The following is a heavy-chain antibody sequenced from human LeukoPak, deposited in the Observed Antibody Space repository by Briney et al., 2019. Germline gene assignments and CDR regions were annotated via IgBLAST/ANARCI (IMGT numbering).Heavy chain of an antibody. CDR3: ARGDGDY. V-gene: IGHV4-59*01. D-gene: IGHD5-24*01. CDR1: GGSISSYY. J-gene: IGHJ4*02. Sequence: SETLSLTCTVSGGSISSYYWSWIRQPPGKGLEWIGYIYYSGSTNYNLSLKSRVTISVDTSKNQFSLKLSSVTAADTAVYYCARGDGDYWGQGTLVTVSS. CDR2: IYYSGST.